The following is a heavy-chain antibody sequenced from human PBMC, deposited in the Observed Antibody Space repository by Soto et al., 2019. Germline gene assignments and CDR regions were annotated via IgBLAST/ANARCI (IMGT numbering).Heavy chain of an antibody. J-gene: IGHJ3*02. Sequence: SETLSLTCAVSGGSVSSGDWWSWVRQPPGKGLEWIGEIFHGGSANYNSSLKSRVTISIDKPKNHFSLKLTSVTAADTAVYYCARGGGWELSGAFDIWGQGTMVTVSS. CDR1: GGSVSSGDW. D-gene: IGHD1-26*01. CDR2: IFHGGSA. CDR3: ARGGGWELSGAFDI. V-gene: IGHV4-4*02.